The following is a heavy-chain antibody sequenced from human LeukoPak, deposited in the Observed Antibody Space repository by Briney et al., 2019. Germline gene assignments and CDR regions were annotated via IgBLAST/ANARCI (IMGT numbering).Heavy chain of an antibody. J-gene: IGHJ3*02. D-gene: IGHD2-2*01. CDR2: INPKSGAT. CDR3: ARHAGHCSSTTCPPSDAFDI. Sequence: GASVKVSCKTSGYTFTDHFIHWVRQAPGQGLEWMGWINPKSGATNYIQRFQGRVTTTRDTSIYTAYMELSSLRSDDTAMYYCARHAGHCSSTTCPPSDAFDIWGQGTMVTVSS. V-gene: IGHV1-2*02. CDR1: GYTFTDHF.